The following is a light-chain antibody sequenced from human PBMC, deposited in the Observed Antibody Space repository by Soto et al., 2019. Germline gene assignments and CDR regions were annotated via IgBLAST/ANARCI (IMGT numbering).Light chain of an antibody. CDR2: EVT. CDR1: SSDVGDYNY. V-gene: IGLV2-8*01. CDR3: SSYAGSNNFGV. J-gene: IGLJ2*01. Sequence: QSALTQPPSVSGSPGQSVTISCTGTSSDVGDYNYVSWYQHQPDKAPKLMIYEVTKRPSGVPDRFSGSKSGNTASLTVSGLQAEDEADYYCSSYAGSNNFGVFGGGTKVTV.